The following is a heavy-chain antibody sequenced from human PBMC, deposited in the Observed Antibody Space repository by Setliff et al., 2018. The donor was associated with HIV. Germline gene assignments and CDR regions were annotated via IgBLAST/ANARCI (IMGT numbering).Heavy chain of an antibody. CDR3: ARDHPYFCSSTSCSFLDY. Sequence: ASVKVSCKTSGYTFPDYYLHWVRQAPGQGLGWMGRISPNSGGTNYAQKFQGRVTMTRDTSINTVYMELSSLRSDDTAVYYCARDHPYFCSSTSCSFLDYWGQGTLVTVSS. D-gene: IGHD2-2*01. V-gene: IGHV1-2*06. J-gene: IGHJ4*02. CDR2: ISPNSGGT. CDR1: GYTFPDYY.